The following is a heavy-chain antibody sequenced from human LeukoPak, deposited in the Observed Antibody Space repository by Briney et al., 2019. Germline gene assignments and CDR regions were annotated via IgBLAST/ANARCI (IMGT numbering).Heavy chain of an antibody. D-gene: IGHD1-1*01. CDR3: ARGSHEYWNDY. V-gene: IGHV1-18*01. CDR1: GYTFNTYG. J-gene: IGHJ4*02. Sequence: ASVTVSCKASGYTFNTYGISWVRQAPGQGLEWMGWVTSDNRDTKYAPKFQGRVTMTTDMSSTTAYMELRSLRSDDTAVYYCARGSHEYWNDYWGQGTLVTVSS. CDR2: VTSDNRDT.